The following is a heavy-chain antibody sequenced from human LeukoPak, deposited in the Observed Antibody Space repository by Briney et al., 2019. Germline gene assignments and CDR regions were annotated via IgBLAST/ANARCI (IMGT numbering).Heavy chain of an antibody. CDR2: IKSKTDGGTT. J-gene: IGHJ4*02. CDR3: SAGSRFRVDY. Sequence: GGSLRLSCAASGFTFSNGWMSWVRQAPGKGLEWVGRIKSKTDGGTTDYAAPVKGRFTISRDDSKNTLYLQMNSLKTEDTAVYYCSAGSRFRVDYWGQGTLVTVSS. D-gene: IGHD2-15*01. V-gene: IGHV3-15*01. CDR1: GFTFSNGW.